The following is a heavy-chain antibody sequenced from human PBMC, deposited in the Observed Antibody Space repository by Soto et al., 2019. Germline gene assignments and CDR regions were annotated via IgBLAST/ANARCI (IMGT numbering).Heavy chain of an antibody. CDR1: GFTFSSYW. J-gene: IGHJ4*02. V-gene: IGHV3-7*01. Sequence: DVQLVESGGGLVQPGGSLRLSCAASGFTFSSYWMSWVRQAPGKGLEWVANIKQDGSEKYYVDSGNGRFTISRDNAKNSLYVQINSLRAEDTAVYYCAREKRANGYFDYWGQGTLVTVSS. CDR2: IKQDGSEK. D-gene: IGHD6-25*01. CDR3: AREKRANGYFDY.